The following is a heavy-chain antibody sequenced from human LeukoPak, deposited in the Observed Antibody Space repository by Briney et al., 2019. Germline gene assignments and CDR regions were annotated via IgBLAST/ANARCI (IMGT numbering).Heavy chain of an antibody. D-gene: IGHD1-26*01. CDR3: ARGGVGVGALYYYYMDV. Sequence: SETLSLTCTVSGGSISSYYWSWIRQPPGKGLEWIGYIYYSGSTNYNPSLKSRVTISVDTSKNQFSLKLSSVTAADTAVYYCARGGVGVGALYYYYMDVWGKGTTVTVSS. CDR2: IYYSGST. CDR1: GGSISSYY. V-gene: IGHV4-59*01. J-gene: IGHJ6*03.